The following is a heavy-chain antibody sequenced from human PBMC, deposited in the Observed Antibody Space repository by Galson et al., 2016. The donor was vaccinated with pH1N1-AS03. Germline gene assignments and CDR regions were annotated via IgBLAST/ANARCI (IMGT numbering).Heavy chain of an antibody. CDR2: IQYDESYR. V-gene: IGHV3-30*02. CDR1: GFTLSGYG. J-gene: IGHJ4*02. CDR3: VKESPKEAGDY. Sequence: SLRLSCAASGFTLSGYGMHWVRQAPGKGPEWVAFIQYDESYRNYAGSVKGRFSISRDISKNTLYLQMNSLRVEDTAMFYCVKESPKEAGDYWGRGVMVTVSS.